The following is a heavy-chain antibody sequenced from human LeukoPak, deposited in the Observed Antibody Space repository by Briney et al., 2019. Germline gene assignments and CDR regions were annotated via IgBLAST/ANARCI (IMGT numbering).Heavy chain of an antibody. CDR3: AGGSGWLIEQ. Sequence: GGSLRLSCAASGFTFSTYWMNWVRQAPGKGLEWVANIKQDGTTEYYVDSVKGRFTISRDKAKKSLSLQMNSLRAEDTGVYYCAGGSGWLIEQWGQGTLVTVSS. V-gene: IGHV3-7*03. CDR2: IKQDGTTE. D-gene: IGHD6-19*01. J-gene: IGHJ4*02. CDR1: GFTFSTYW.